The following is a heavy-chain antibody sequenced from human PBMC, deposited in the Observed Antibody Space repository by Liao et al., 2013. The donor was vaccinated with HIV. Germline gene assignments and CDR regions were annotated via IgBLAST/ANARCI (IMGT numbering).Heavy chain of an antibody. V-gene: IGHV4-59*12. CDR2: IYYRGST. D-gene: IGHD5-24*01. J-gene: IGHJ6*03. CDR3: ARVGMTTITGYYYYIDV. CDR1: GGSISHYY. Sequence: QVELQESGPGLVKSSETLLLTCTVSGGSISHYYWSWIRQSPRKGLEWIGYIYYRGSTNYNPSFKSRVTMSVDSSKNQVSLNLISVTAADTAVYYCARVGMTTITGYYYYIDVWGKGTTVTVSS.